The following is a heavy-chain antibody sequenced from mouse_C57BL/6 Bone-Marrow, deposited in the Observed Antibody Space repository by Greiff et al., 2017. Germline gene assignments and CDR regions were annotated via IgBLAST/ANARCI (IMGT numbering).Heavy chain of an antibody. V-gene: IGHV1-42*01. CDR3: ARSGYGSSYQRYFDV. CDR2: INPSTGGT. CDR1: GYSFTGYY. J-gene: IGHJ1*03. D-gene: IGHD1-1*01. Sequence: QLQQSGPELVKPGASVKISCKASGYSFTGYYMNWVKQSPEKSLEWIGEINPSTGGTTYNQKFKAKATLTVDKSSSTAYMQLKSLTSEDSAVYYCARSGYGSSYQRYFDVWGTGTTVTVSS.